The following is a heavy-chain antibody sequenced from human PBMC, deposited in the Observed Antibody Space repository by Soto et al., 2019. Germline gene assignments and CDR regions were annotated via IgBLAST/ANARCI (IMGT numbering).Heavy chain of an antibody. CDR1: GGSISSYY. J-gene: IGHJ6*02. D-gene: IGHD3-9*01. V-gene: IGHV4-59*01. CDR2: IYYSGST. Sequence: SETLSLTCTVSGGSISSYYWSWIRQPPGKGLEWIGYIYYSGSTNYNPSLKSRVTISVDTYKNQFSLTLSSVTAADTAVYYCARDRVVGYDILTGYYKGAYYYYGMDVWGQGTTVTVSS. CDR3: ARDRVVGYDILTGYYKGAYYYYGMDV.